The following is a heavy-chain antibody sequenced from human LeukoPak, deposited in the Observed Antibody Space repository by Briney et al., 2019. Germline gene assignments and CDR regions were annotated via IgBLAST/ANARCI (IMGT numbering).Heavy chain of an antibody. J-gene: IGHJ4*02. CDR2: ISSSSSTI. D-gene: IGHD5-18*01. CDR1: GFTFSSYS. Sequence: GGSLRLSCAASGFTFSSYSMNWVRQAPGKGLEWVSYISSSSSTIYYADSVKGRFTLSRDNSKNTLYLQVSRLRVEDTAVYYCARARRGYSYVIDYWGQGTLVTVSS. V-gene: IGHV3-48*01. CDR3: ARARRGYSYVIDY.